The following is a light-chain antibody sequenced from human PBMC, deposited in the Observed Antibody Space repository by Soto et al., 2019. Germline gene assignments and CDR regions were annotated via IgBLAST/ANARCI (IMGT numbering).Light chain of an antibody. Sequence: QSALTQPASVSGSPGQSITISCTGTSSDVGSYDLVSWYQHNPGTAPKLILYEVTKRPSGVSNRFSGSKSGNTASLTISGLQTDDDSHYYCCSYANGNTLLFGGGTKVTVL. CDR2: EVT. CDR1: SSDVGSYDL. J-gene: IGLJ2*01. V-gene: IGLV2-23*02. CDR3: CSYANGNTLL.